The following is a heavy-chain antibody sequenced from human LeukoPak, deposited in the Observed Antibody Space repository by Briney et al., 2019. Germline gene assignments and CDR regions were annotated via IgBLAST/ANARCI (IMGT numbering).Heavy chain of an antibody. J-gene: IGHJ5*02. CDR3: GRCNPLRVPFYR. CDR2: IYTSGST. Sequence: SETLSLTCTVSGGSISSYYWSWIRQPPEKALEWIGRIYTSGSTNYNPSLKSRVSMSVDTSKNQFSLKLRSVTAADTALCYCGRCNPLRVPFYRWGELTLVIAAS. V-gene: IGHV4-4*07. CDR1: GGSISSYY. D-gene: IGHD6-6*01.